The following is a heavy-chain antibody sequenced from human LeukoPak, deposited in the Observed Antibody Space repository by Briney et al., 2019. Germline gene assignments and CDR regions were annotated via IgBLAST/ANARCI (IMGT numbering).Heavy chain of an antibody. CDR2: INSDGSTT. J-gene: IGHJ4*02. D-gene: IGHD4-23*01. Sequence: GGSLRLSCAASGFTFSSYWMHWVRQAPGQGLVWVSRINSDGSTTTYADSVKGRFTISRDNAKNTLYLQMNSLRAEDTAVYYCARDDYGGRGEFDYWGQGTLVAVSS. CDR3: ARDDYGGRGEFDY. CDR1: GFTFSSYW. V-gene: IGHV3-74*01.